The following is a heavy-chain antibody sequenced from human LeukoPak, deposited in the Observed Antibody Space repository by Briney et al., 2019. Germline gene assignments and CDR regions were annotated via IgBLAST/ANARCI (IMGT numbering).Heavy chain of an antibody. CDR3: ARGLFLSGYLDAFDI. V-gene: IGHV3-53*01. Sequence: WGSLRLSCAASGFTVNNKYMTWVRQAPGKGLEWVSLIYNDGRTYYADSVKGRCTISRDNLKNVLYLQMNSLKVEDTALYYCARGLFLSGYLDAFDIWGQGTVVTVSS. CDR2: IYNDGRT. D-gene: IGHD3-22*01. J-gene: IGHJ3*02. CDR1: GFTVNNKY.